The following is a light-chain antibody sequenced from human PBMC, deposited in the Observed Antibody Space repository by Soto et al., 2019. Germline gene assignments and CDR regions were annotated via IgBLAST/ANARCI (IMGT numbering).Light chain of an antibody. Sequence: EIGLTQSPATLSLSPGERATLSCRARQSVSSSYLAWYQQKPGQAPMLLIYGASSKATGIPDRFSGSGSGTDFTLTISRLEPEDVAVYYCQHYDSSPLTFGGGTKVEIK. V-gene: IGKV3-20*01. J-gene: IGKJ4*01. CDR3: QHYDSSPLT. CDR2: GAS. CDR1: QSVSSSY.